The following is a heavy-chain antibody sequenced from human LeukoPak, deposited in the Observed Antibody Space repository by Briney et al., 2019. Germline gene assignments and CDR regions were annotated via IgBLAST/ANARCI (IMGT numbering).Heavy chain of an antibody. CDR1: GFTFSSYC. CDR3: TSWGDTTAGYFQR. D-gene: IGHD2-21*02. Sequence: PGGSLRLSCAASGFTFSSYCMSWVRQAPGKGLEWVAHINPDGRDTYYVDSVKGRFTISRDNAQNSMYLQMNSLRVEDTAVSYCTSWGDTTAGYFQRWGQGTLVTVSS. CDR2: INPDGRDT. V-gene: IGHV3-7*01. J-gene: IGHJ1*01.